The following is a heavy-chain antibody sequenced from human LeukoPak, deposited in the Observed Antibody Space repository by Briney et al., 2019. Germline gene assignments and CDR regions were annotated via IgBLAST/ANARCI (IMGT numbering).Heavy chain of an antibody. D-gene: IGHD3-22*01. CDR1: GDSISSYY. CDR2: IYSSGST. Sequence: PSETLSLTCTVSGDSISSYYWSWIQQPPGKGLEWIGYIYSSGSTQYNPSLKGRVTISVDTSKNQFSLKLSSVTAADTAVYYCARARVRSYSYDSSGFYTSDWHFDLWGRGTLVTVSS. J-gene: IGHJ2*01. V-gene: IGHV4-59*01. CDR3: ARARVRSYSYDSSGFYTSDWHFDL.